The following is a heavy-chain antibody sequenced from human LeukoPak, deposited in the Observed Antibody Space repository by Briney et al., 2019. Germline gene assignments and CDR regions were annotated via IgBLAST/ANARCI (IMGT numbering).Heavy chain of an antibody. D-gene: IGHD5-12*01. CDR2: IYHSGST. CDR3: AREGGGYDSAYFDY. Sequence: SETLSLTCAVSGGSISSGGYSWSWVRQPPGKGLEWIGYIYHSGSTYYNPSLKSRVTISVDRSKNQFSLKLSSVTAADTAVYYCAREGGGYDSAYFDYWGQGTLVTVSS. CDR1: GGSISSGGYS. V-gene: IGHV4-30-2*01. J-gene: IGHJ4*02.